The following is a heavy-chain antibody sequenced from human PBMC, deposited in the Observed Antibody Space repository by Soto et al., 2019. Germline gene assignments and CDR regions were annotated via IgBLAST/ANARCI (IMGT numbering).Heavy chain of an antibody. V-gene: IGHV1-69*01. D-gene: IGHD3-3*01. CDR2: ITPLFATT. Sequence: QGQLVQSGTEVKKPGSSVKVSCRASGAAFSTLTISWVRQAPGQGPEWMGGITPLFATTKYAQKFQGRVTITADASTNTVYMELSSLRSEDTALYYCARWRGAVTTPGFMGPLDYWGQGTLVTVSS. J-gene: IGHJ4*02. CDR3: ARWRGAVTTPGFMGPLDY. CDR1: GAAFSTLT.